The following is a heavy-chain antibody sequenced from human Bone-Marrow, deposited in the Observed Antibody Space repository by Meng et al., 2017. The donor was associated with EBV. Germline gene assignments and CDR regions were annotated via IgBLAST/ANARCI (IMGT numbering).Heavy chain of an antibody. D-gene: IGHD2-15*01. J-gene: IGHJ4*02. CDR2: INHSGST. CDR3: ARGCSGGSCSPFDY. CDR1: GGSSMGYY. V-gene: IGHV4-34*01. Sequence: LRPRGAGVLTPPETLSPPCACYGGSSMGYYGSWTRQPPGKGLEWIGEINHSGSTNYNPSLKSRVTIPVDTSKNQFSLKLSPVTAADTAVYYCARGCSGGSCSPFDYWGQGTLVTVSS.